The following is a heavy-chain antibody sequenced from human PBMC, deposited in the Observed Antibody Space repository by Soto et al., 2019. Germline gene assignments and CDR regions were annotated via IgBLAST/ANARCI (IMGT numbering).Heavy chain of an antibody. V-gene: IGHV4-31*03. CDR1: GASLTSGSYY. Sequence: QVLLQESGPGLVKPSQTLSPTCSFSGASLTSGSYYWNWIRQLPGRGLEWIGFVSFSGNTHYNPSLQSRVSISLDTSKNQFSLRLDSVTAADTAVYYCAKGVNYFGTGSHFFDIWGQGTLVPVSS. J-gene: IGHJ3*02. D-gene: IGHD3-10*01. CDR2: VSFSGNT. CDR3: AKGVNYFGTGSHFFDI.